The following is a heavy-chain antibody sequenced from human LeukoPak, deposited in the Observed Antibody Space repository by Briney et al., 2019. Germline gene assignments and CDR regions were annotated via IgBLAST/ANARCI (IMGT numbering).Heavy chain of an antibody. Sequence: ASVKVSCKASGYTFINYDINWVRQATGQGLEWMGWMNPNSGNTDYAQKFQGRVIMTSNTSISTAYMELSSLRSEDTAIYYCTRGGYPLLFAGLYWSQGTLVTVSS. V-gene: IGHV1-8*01. CDR2: MNPNSGNT. CDR1: GYTFINYD. D-gene: IGHD2-2*01. CDR3: TRGGYPLLFAGLY. J-gene: IGHJ4*02.